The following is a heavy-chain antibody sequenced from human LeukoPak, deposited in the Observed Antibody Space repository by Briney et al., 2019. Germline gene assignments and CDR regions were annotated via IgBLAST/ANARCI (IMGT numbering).Heavy chain of an antibody. D-gene: IGHD4-17*01. CDR1: GFTFSSYE. Sequence: PGGSLRLSCAASGFTFSSYEMNWVRQAPGKGLEWVSYISSSGSTIYYADSVKGRFTISRDNAKNSLYLQMNSLRAEDTAVYYCARLVRGDDYGDYDDYWGQGTLVTVSS. V-gene: IGHV3-48*03. J-gene: IGHJ4*02. CDR2: ISSSGSTI. CDR3: ARLVRGDDYGDYDDY.